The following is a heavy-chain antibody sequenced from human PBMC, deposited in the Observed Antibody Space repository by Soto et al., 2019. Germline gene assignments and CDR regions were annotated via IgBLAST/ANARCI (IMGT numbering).Heavy chain of an antibody. V-gene: IGHV3-72*01. D-gene: IGHD4-17*01. CDR3: SRGDPSVKRPVY. J-gene: IGHJ4*02. CDR2: SRNRVNNFST. CDR1: AVSEFSFSDQY. Sequence: PGGSLRLSCTVSAVSEFSFSDQYMDWVRQAPGKGLEWVGRSRNRVNNFSTAYAASVQGRFTISRDESKNTVYLQMHSLKTDDTAVYYCSRGDPSVKRPVYGGPGTLVNVSS.